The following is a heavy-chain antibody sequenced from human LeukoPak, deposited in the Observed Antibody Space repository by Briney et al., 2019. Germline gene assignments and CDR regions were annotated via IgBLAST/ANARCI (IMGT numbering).Heavy chain of an antibody. V-gene: IGHV4-34*01. J-gene: IGHJ6*04. CDR3: ARYCSSTSCRAPYYGMDV. Sequence: SETLSLTCAVSGGSFSGYNWSWICHPPPKGRGLIGEVNHNGRTNYNPSLTSRVTRSIDTSKNQFSLKLSSVTAADTAVYYCARYCSSTSCRAPYYGMDVWGKGTTVTVSS. D-gene: IGHD2-2*01. CDR1: GGSFSGYN. CDR2: VNHNGRT.